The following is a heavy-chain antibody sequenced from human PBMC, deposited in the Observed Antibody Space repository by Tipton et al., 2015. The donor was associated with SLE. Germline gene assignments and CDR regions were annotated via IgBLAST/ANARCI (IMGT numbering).Heavy chain of an antibody. CDR2: ISGSGGST. CDR1: GFTFSSYA. CDR3: AKWGQNQWKAYFQH. Sequence: SLRLSCAASGFTFSSYAMSWVRQAPGKGLEWVSAISGSGGSTYYADSVKGRFTISRDNSKNTLYLQMNSLRAEDTAVYYCAKWGQNQWKAYFQHWGQGTLVTVSP. V-gene: IGHV3-23*01. J-gene: IGHJ1*01. D-gene: IGHD6-19*01.